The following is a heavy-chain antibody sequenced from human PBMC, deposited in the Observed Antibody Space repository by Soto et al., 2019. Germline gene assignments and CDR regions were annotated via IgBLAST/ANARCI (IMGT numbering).Heavy chain of an antibody. CDR3: ARVSKDLNGDYPIRHLYNWFDP. V-gene: IGHV4-59*08. J-gene: IGHJ5*02. CDR1: GGSIISYY. CDR2: IYYSGST. Sequence: SEALSLTCTVSGGSIISYYWSWIRQPPWKGLEWIGYIYYSGSTNYNPSLKSRVTISVDTSKNQFSLKLSSVTAADTAVYYCARVSKDLNGDYPIRHLYNWFDPWGQGTLVTVSS. D-gene: IGHD4-17*01.